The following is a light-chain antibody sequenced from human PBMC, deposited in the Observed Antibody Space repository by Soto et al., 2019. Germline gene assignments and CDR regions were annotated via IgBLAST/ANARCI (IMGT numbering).Light chain of an antibody. Sequence: QSALTQPPSASGSPGQSVTISCTGTSSDVGGHNYVSWYQQHPGKAPKLLIYEVIQRPSGVPDRFSGSKSGNMASLTVSGLQAEDEADYYCTSYAGSDNVIFGGGTKVTVL. CDR3: TSYAGSDNVI. CDR2: EVI. J-gene: IGLJ2*01. CDR1: SSDVGGHNY. V-gene: IGLV2-8*01.